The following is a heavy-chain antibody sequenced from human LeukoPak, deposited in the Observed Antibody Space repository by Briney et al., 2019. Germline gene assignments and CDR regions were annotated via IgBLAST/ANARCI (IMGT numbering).Heavy chain of an antibody. D-gene: IGHD3-9*01. J-gene: IGHJ4*02. CDR3: AKAEGYDILTGLDY. CDR1: GFTFSSYA. Sequence: GGSLRLSCATSGFTFSSYAMSWVRQAPGKGLEWGSGIGASGGSTYYAASVKGRFTISRDNSKNTLYLQMNSLRTEDTAVYYCAKAEGYDILTGLDYWGQGTLVTVSS. CDR2: IGASGGST. V-gene: IGHV3-23*01.